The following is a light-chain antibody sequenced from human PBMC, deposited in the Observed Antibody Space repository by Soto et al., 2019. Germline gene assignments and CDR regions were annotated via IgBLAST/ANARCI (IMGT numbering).Light chain of an antibody. CDR2: DVS. V-gene: IGLV2-14*01. CDR3: TSYTGSSTEV. CDR1: SSDVGGYNY. J-gene: IGLJ2*01. Sequence: QSALTQPDSVSGSPGQSITISCTGTSSDVGGYNYVSGYQQHPGKAPKLMIYDVSNRPSGVSNRVSGSKSGNTASLTIAGLQSEDEDDYYCTSYTGSSTEVFGEGTKLTVL.